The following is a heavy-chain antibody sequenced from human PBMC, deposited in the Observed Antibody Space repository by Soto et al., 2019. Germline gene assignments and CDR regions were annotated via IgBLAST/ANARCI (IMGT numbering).Heavy chain of an antibody. D-gene: IGHD2-2*01. CDR1: GGSISSYY. V-gene: IGHV4-59*01. CDR2: IYYSGST. CDR3: ARARGYCSSTSCSQGPSYYYYYGMDV. J-gene: IGHJ6*02. Sequence: PSETLSLTCTVSGGSISSYYWSWIRQPPGKGLEWIGYIYYSGSTNYNPSLKSRATISVDTSKNQFSLKLSSVTAADTAVYYCARARGYCSSTSCSQGPSYYYYYGMDVWGQGTTVTVSS.